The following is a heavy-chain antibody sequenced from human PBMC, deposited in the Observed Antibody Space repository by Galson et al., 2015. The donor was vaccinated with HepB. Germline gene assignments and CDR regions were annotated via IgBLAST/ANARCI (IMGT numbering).Heavy chain of an antibody. V-gene: IGHV3-30*03. J-gene: IGHJ4*02. CDR2: ISFDGSNK. Sequence: SLRLSCAASGFTFSNYGMHWVRQAPGKGLEWVAVISFDGSNKYYADSVKGRFTISRDNSKNTLYVQMNNLRAEDTAVYYCASLSRGSGSYGQFDYWGQGTLVTVSS. D-gene: IGHD1-26*01. CDR1: GFTFSNYG. CDR3: ASLSRGSGSYGQFDY.